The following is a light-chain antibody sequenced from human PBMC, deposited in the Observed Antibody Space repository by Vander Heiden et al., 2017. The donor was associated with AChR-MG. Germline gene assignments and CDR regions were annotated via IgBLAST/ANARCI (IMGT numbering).Light chain of an antibody. CDR1: SSDVGAYNY. CDR2: DVT. J-gene: IGLJ2*01. V-gene: IGLV2-8*01. Sequence: QSALTQPPSASGSPGQSVTISCTGTSSDVGAYNYVSWYQQYPGKAPKAILYDVTERPSGVPDRFSGSKSGNTASLTASGLQTEDEADYYCASHAGSTVVFGGGTKLTVL. CDR3: ASHAGSTVV.